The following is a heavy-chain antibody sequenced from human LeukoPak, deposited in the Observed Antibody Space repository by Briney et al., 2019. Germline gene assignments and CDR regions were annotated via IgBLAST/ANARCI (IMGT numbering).Heavy chain of an antibody. CDR2: IYNSGST. CDR1: GGSISSGDYY. J-gene: IGHJ4*02. D-gene: IGHD3-22*01. V-gene: IGHV4-30-4*08. CDR3: ARAPYYDSSIFYSNLPPNFDY. Sequence: SQTRSLTCTVSGGSISSGDYYWSWIRQPPGKGLEWIGYIYNSGSTYYNPSLKSRVTISVDTSKNQFSLKLSSVTAADTAVYYCARAPYYDSSIFYSNLPPNFDYWGQGTLVTVSS.